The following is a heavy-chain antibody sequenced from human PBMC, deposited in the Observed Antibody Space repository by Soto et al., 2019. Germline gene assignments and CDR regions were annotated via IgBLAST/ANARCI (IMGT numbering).Heavy chain of an antibody. J-gene: IGHJ3*02. D-gene: IGHD1-26*01. CDR2: IFYSGTT. CDR3: ARGRGGTYDAFDI. CDR1: GGSLSRYF. Sequence: QVQLRESGPGLVKPSGTLSLTCTVSGGSLSRYFWSWIRQPPGKGLEWIGYIFYSGTTNYNPSLKSRVTILLDTSKNQFSLNLVSVTAADTAFCYCARGRGGTYDAFDIWGQGTLVSVSS. V-gene: IGHV4-59*01.